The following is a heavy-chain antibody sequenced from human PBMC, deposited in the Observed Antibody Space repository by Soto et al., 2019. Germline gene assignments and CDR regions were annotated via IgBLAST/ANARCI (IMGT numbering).Heavy chain of an antibody. Sequence: GESLKISCAASGFTFSSYSMNWVRQAPGKGLEWVSYISSSSSTIYYADSVKGRFTISRDNAKNSLYLQMNSLRDEDTAVYYCARDLLGVAVAGFDYWGQGTLVTVSS. CDR1: GFTFSSYS. CDR2: ISSSSSTI. CDR3: ARDLLGVAVAGFDY. V-gene: IGHV3-48*02. J-gene: IGHJ4*02. D-gene: IGHD6-19*01.